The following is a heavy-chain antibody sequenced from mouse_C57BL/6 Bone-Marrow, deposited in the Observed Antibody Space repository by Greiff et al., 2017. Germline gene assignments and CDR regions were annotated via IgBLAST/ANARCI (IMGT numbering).Heavy chain of an antibody. CDR3: ARSDGSSCYYFDD. CDR1: GYSITSGYY. D-gene: IGHD1-1*01. V-gene: IGHV3-6*01. J-gene: IGHJ2*01. CDR2: ISYDGSN. Sequence: EVKLMESGPGLVKPSQSLSLTCSVTGYSITSGYYWNWIRQFPGNKLEWMGYISYDGSNNYNPSLKNRISITRDTSKNQFFLKLNSVTTEDTATYYGARSDGSSCYYFDDWGQGTTLTVSS.